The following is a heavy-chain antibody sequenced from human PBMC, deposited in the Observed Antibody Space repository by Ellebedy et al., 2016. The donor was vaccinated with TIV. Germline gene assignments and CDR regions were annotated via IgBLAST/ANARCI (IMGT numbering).Heavy chain of an antibody. Sequence: ASVKVSCXASGYTFTSYGISWVRQAPGQGLEWMGWISAYNGNTNYAQKLQGRVTITADESTSTAYMELSSLRSEDTAVYYCARGPYGVNPDFYYYYGMDVWGQGTTVTVSS. V-gene: IGHV1-18*04. D-gene: IGHD4-17*01. J-gene: IGHJ6*02. CDR3: ARGPYGVNPDFYYYYGMDV. CDR1: GYTFTSYG. CDR2: ISAYNGNT.